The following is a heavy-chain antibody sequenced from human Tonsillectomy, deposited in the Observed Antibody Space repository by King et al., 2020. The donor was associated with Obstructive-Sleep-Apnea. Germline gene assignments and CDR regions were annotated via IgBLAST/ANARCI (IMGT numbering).Heavy chain of an antibody. Sequence: QLVQSGPEVKKPGESLKISCKGSGYSFNSYWIGWVRQMPGKGLEWMGIIFPDDSDPDDSDIRYSPSFQVQVTISVDKSISTAYLQWSSLMASDTAIYYCARLGGCATTTSGWYEEWYYFDNWGQGTLVTVSS. CDR2: IFPDDSDPDDSDI. CDR1: GYSFNSYW. D-gene: IGHD6-19*01. J-gene: IGHJ4*02. CDR3: ARLGGCATTTSGWYEEWYYFDN. V-gene: IGHV5-51*01.